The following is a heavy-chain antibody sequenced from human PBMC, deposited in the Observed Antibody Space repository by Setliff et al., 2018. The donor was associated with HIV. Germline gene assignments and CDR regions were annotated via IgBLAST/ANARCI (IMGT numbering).Heavy chain of an antibody. CDR3: ARGLSSIAAAYPDALDI. CDR1: GYTFTSYG. CDR2: ISAYNGNT. V-gene: IGHV1-18*01. Sequence: VKVSCKASGYTFTSYGISWVRQAPGQGLEWMGWISAYNGNTNYAQKFQGRVTMTTDTSTSTAYMELRSLRSDDTAVYYCARGLSSIAAAYPDALDIWGQGTMVTVSS. J-gene: IGHJ3*02. D-gene: IGHD6-13*01.